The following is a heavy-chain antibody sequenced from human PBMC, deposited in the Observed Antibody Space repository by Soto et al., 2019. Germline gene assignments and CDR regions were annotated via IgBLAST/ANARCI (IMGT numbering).Heavy chain of an antibody. CDR3: ARNYYGSGSYYL. D-gene: IGHD3-10*01. V-gene: IGHV4-39*01. Sequence: SETLSLTCTVSGGSLSSSSYYWGWFRQPPGKGLEWIGSIYYTGSTYYNPSLRSRVTISVDTSKGQFSLKLSSVTAADTAMYYCARNYYGSGSYYLWGQGTPVTVSS. CDR1: GGSLSSSSYY. CDR2: IYYTGST. J-gene: IGHJ5*02.